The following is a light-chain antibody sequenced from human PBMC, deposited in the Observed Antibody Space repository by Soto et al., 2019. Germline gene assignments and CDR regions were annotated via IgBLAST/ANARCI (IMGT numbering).Light chain of an antibody. CDR2: GAS. CDR1: QSIRSN. V-gene: IGKV3-15*01. Sequence: EIVMTQSPATLSVSPGERGTLSCRASQSIRSNVAWYQQRPGQAPRLLIFGASVRATGVPDRFSGSGSGTDFTLTISRLEPEDFALYYCQQYDSSPITFGQGTRLEIK. J-gene: IGKJ5*01. CDR3: QQYDSSPIT.